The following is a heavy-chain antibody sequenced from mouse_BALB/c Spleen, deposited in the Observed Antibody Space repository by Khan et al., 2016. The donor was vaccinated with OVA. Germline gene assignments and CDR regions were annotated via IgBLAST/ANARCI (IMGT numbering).Heavy chain of an antibody. CDR2: INPYNDGT. Sequence: EVQLQQSGPELVKPGASVKMSCKASGYTFTSYVMHWVKQKPGQGLEWIGYINPYNDGTKYNEKFKGKATLTSDKSSSTSYMELNSLTSEDSSVYYCARSTYYGNPYAMDYWGQGTSVTVSS. D-gene: IGHD2-10*01. CDR1: GYTFTSYV. J-gene: IGHJ4*01. CDR3: ARSTYYGNPYAMDY. V-gene: IGHV1S136*01.